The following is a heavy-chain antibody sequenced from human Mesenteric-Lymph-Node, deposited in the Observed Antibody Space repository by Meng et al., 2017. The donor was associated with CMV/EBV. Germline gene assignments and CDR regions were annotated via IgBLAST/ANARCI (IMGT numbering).Heavy chain of an antibody. CDR2: IYYSGST. CDR1: GGSISSGGDY. D-gene: IGHD3-10*01. Sequence: TVSGGSISSGGDYWSWIRQHPGKGLEWIGYIYYSGSTYYNPSLKSRVTISVDTSKNQFSLKLSSVTAADTAVYYCARATYGSGSYSDYWGQGTLVTVSS. J-gene: IGHJ4*02. CDR3: ARATYGSGSYSDY. V-gene: IGHV4-31*02.